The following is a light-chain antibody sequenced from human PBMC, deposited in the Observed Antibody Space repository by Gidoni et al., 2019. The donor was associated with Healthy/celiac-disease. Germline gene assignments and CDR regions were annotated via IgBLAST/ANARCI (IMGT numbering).Light chain of an antibody. V-gene: IGKV1-39*01. Sequence: DIQITQSQSSLSASVGDRVTITCRASQSISNYLNWYQQKPGKAPKVLIYAASTLQSGVTSRFSGSGSGTDFTLTISSLQPEDFATYYCQQSYSAPMYTFGQGTKLEIK. CDR3: QQSYSAPMYT. CDR2: AAS. CDR1: QSISNY. J-gene: IGKJ2*01.